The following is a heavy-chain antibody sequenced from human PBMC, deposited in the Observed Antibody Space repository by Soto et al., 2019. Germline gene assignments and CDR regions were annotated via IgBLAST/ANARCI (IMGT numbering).Heavy chain of an antibody. CDR1: GATFSISV. CDR3: ARDLGGGYEPGDY. Sequence: QVQLVQSGAELKRPGSSVKVSCRASGATFSISVFNWVRQAPGQGLEWMGGIISMFGTPNYSQKFQGSVTISADESTSTGYMELNNLSSADTAIYYCARDLGGGYEPGDYWGQGTQVTVSS. D-gene: IGHD5-12*01. V-gene: IGHV1-69*12. CDR2: IISMFGTP. J-gene: IGHJ4*02.